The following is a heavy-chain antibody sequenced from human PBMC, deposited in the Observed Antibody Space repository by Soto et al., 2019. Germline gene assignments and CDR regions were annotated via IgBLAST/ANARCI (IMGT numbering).Heavy chain of an antibody. CDR3: ARDRGYDAHDYYYNAMDV. J-gene: IGHJ6*02. CDR1: GLTSRHYT. Sequence: ARPLTISSIYHGLTSRHYTMTWDRKAPGKGLECVSGIRGFSPYTFYAESVKGRFTISRDNAKNSLYLQMNSLRAEDTAVYYCARDRGYDAHDYYYNAMDVWGQRTTVTVSS. D-gene: IGHD3-10*01. CDR2: IRGFSPYT. V-gene: IGHV3-21*01.